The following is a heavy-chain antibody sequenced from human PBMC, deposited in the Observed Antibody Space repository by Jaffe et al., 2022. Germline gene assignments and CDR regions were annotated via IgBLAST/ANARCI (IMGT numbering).Heavy chain of an antibody. CDR3: AHCLWFGETPRVYYFDY. Sequence: QITLKESGPTLVKPTQTLTLTCTFSGFSLSTSGVGVGWIRQPPGKALEWLALIYWDDDKRYSPSLKSRLTITKDTSKNQVVLTMTNMDPVDTATYYCAHCLWFGETPRVYYFDYWGQGTLVTVSS. J-gene: IGHJ4*02. D-gene: IGHD3-10*01. V-gene: IGHV2-5*02. CDR1: GFSLSTSGVG. CDR2: IYWDDDK.